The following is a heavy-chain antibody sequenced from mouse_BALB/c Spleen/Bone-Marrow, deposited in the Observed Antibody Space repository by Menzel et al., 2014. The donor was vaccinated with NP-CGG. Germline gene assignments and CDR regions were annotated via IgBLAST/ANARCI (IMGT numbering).Heavy chain of an antibody. D-gene: IGHD2-4*01. V-gene: IGHV1-7*01. J-gene: IGHJ3*01. Sequence: QVQLQQPGAELAKPGASVKMSCKASGYTFTSYWMHWVKQRPGQGLEWIGYIYPSTGYTEYNQKFKDKVTLTADKSSSTAYMQLSRLTSEDAAVYYCARDDYAYWGQGTLVTVSA. CDR2: IYPSTGYT. CDR3: ARDDYAY. CDR1: GYTFTSYW.